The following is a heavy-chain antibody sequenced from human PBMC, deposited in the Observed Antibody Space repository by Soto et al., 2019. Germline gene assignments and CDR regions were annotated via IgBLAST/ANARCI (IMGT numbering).Heavy chain of an antibody. CDR1: GGSFSGYY. CDR3: ARGRREMGAYYYYYYGMGV. J-gene: IGHJ6*02. V-gene: IGHV4-34*01. CDR2: INHSGST. Sequence: PSETLSLTCAVYGGSFSGYYWSWIRQPPGKGLEWIGEINHSGSTNYNPSLKSRVTISVDTSKNQFSLKLSPVTAADTAVYYCARGRREMGAYYYYYYGMGVWGQGTTVTV. D-gene: IGHD3-16*01.